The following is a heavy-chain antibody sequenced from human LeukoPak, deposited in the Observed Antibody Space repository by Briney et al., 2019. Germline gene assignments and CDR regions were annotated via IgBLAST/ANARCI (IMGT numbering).Heavy chain of an antibody. V-gene: IGHV4-59*01. CDR2: IYYSGST. D-gene: IGHD1-26*01. CDR1: GGSISSYY. J-gene: IGHJ3*02. CDR3: ARDVPKVGATRVNAFDI. Sequence: SETLSLTCTVSGGSISSYYWSWIRQPPVKGLEWIGYIYYSGSTNYNPSLKSRVTISVDTSKNQFSLKLSSVTAADTAVYYCARDVPKVGATRVNAFDIWGQGTMVTVSS.